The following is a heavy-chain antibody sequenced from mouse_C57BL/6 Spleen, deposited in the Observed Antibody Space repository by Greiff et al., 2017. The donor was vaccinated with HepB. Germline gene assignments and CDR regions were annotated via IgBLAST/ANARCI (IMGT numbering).Heavy chain of an antibody. CDR1: GYTFTSYW. J-gene: IGHJ2*01. CDR3: ARSPLDY. V-gene: IGHV1-80*01. Sequence: QVQLQQPGAELVKPGASVKLSCKASGYTFTSYWMHWVKQRPGKGLEWIGQIYPGDGDTNYNGKFKGKATLTADKSSSTAYMQLSSLTSEDSAVYFCARSPLDYWGQGTTLTVSS. CDR2: IYPGDGDT.